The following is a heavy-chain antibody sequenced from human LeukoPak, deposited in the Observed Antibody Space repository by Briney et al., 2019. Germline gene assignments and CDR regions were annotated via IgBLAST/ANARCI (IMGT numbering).Heavy chain of an antibody. CDR2: INPNSGGT. V-gene: IGHV1-2*02. CDR3: ARGGLPDERYTYGYDFDY. J-gene: IGHJ4*02. CDR1: XYTFIDXY. D-gene: IGHD5-18*01. Sequence: VXVSCKXXXYTFIDXYMHWVRQAPGQGLEWMGWINPNSGGTNYAQKFQSRVTMTRDTSISTAYMDLSRLRSDDTAVYFCARGGLPDERYTYGYDFDYWGQGTLVTVSS.